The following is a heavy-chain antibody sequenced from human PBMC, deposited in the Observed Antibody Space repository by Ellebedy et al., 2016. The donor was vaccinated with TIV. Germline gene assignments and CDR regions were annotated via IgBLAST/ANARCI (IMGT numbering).Heavy chain of an antibody. J-gene: IGHJ6*02. CDR2: VIPVFGTT. V-gene: IGHV1-69*13. CDR3: ARRDGMDV. Sequence: SVKVSCXASEGTFSNYAFTWVRQAPGQGLEWMGGVIPVFGTTNYAQKFQDRLTIIADESTSTTYLELSSLRSDDTAVYYCARRDGMDVWGQGTTVTVSS. CDR1: EGTFSNYA.